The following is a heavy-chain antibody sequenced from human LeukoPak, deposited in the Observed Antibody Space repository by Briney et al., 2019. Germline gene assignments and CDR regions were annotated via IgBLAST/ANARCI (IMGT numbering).Heavy chain of an antibody. J-gene: IGHJ3*02. CDR3: ARDKSSSSGAFDI. Sequence: SETLSLTCTVSGGSISSYYWSWIRQPPGKGLEWIGYIYYSGSTNYNPSLKSRVTISVDTSKNQFSLKLSSVTAADTAVYYCARDKSSSSGAFDIWGQGTMVTVSS. V-gene: IGHV4-59*01. D-gene: IGHD6-6*01. CDR1: GGSISSYY. CDR2: IYYSGST.